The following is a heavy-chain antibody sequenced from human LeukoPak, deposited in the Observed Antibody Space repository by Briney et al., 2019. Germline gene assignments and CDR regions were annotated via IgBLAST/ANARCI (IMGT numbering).Heavy chain of an antibody. J-gene: IGHJ4*02. CDR3: ARGSPLVIPRFDY. CDR2: INPSGSA. V-gene: IGHV4-34*01. D-gene: IGHD6-13*01. Sequence: SETLSLTCAVYGGSFSGYYWSWIRQPPGKGLEWIGEINPSGSAHYNPSVKSRSPISVDTSKIQFSLKLSSVTAADSAVYYGARGSPLVIPRFDYGGQGTLVTVHS. CDR1: GGSFSGYY.